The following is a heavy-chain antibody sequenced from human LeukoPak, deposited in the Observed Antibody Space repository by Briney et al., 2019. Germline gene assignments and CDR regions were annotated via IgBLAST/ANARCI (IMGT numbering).Heavy chain of an antibody. Sequence: SVKVSCKASGGTFSSYAIGWVRQAPGQGLEWMGGIIPIFGTANYAQKFQGRVTMTSDTSTSTVYMELSSLTSEDTAVYYCARVGGAYDSNGGYWGQGTLVTVSS. CDR3: ARVGGAYDSNGGY. CDR2: IIPIFGTA. D-gene: IGHD3-3*01. CDR1: GGTFSSYA. J-gene: IGHJ4*02. V-gene: IGHV1-69*05.